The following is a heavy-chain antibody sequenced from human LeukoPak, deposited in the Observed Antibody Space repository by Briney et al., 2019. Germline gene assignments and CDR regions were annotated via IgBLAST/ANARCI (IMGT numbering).Heavy chain of an antibody. V-gene: IGHV3-66*01. Sequence: QSGGSLRLSCAASGFTVSSNYMSWVRQAPGKGLEWVSVIYSGGSTYYADSVKGRFTISRDNSKNTLYLQMNSLRAEDTAVYYCARDHSHYYYDSSGYYPGYFQHWGQGTLVTVSS. CDR3: ARDHSHYYYDSSGYYPGYFQH. J-gene: IGHJ1*01. D-gene: IGHD3-22*01. CDR1: GFTVSSNY. CDR2: IYSGGST.